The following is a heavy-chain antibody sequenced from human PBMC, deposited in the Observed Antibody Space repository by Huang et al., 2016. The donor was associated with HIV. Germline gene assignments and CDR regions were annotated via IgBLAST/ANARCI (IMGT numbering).Heavy chain of an antibody. V-gene: IGHV3-74*01. CDR1: GFIFSSQW. Sequence: EVQLVESGGGLVQPGGSLRLSCAASGFIFSSQWMHWVRQAPGRGLGWVSRINSDGSSAVYADSVRGRFTISRDNAKNTLSLQMNSLRGEDTAVYFCAQFRTGGWGQGTLVTVSS. J-gene: IGHJ4*02. CDR2: INSDGSSA. D-gene: IGHD1-1*01. CDR3: AQFRTGG.